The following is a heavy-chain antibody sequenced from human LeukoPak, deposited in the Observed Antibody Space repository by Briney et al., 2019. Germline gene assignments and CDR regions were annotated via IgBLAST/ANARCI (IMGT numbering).Heavy chain of an antibody. Sequence: GESLKISCKASGYKFPSYWIGWVRQLPGKGLEWVGIIYPSDSDTRYSPSFQGQVTISADKSISTAYLQWSSLKASDTAMYYCARVKGTYSNWFDPWGQGTLVTVSS. CDR2: IYPSDSDT. V-gene: IGHV5-51*01. CDR1: GYKFPSYW. J-gene: IGHJ5*02. CDR3: ARVKGTYSNWFDP. D-gene: IGHD2-21*01.